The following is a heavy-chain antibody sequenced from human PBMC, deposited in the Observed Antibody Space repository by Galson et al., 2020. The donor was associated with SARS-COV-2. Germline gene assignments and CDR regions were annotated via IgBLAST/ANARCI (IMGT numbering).Heavy chain of an antibody. CDR1: GFTFTSYA. J-gene: IGHJ4*02. Sequence: GGSLRLSFAASGFTFTSYAMSWVRPAPGKGLNWVSATSRSGGSTYYADSVKGRFTISRDNSKSTLYLQMSSLRAEDTAVYYCAKEGYGIQYYFDYWGQGTLVTVSS. D-gene: IGHD4-17*01. CDR3: AKEGYGIQYYFDY. V-gene: IGHV3-23*01. CDR2: TSRSGGST.